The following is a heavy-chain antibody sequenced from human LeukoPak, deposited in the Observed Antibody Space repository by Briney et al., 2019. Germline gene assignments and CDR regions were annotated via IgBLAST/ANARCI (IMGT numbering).Heavy chain of an antibody. V-gene: IGHV5-51*01. CDR1: GYSFSRHW. Sequence: GESLKISCKASGYSFSRHWLAWVRQTPGKGLEWMGINYPGDSDTRYSPSFQGQVTISADKSISTAYLQWSSLKASDTAMYYCARERAPFSSGWYESDRRNWFDPWGQGTLVTVSS. D-gene: IGHD6-19*01. J-gene: IGHJ5*02. CDR3: ARERAPFSSGWYESDRRNWFDP. CDR2: NYPGDSDT.